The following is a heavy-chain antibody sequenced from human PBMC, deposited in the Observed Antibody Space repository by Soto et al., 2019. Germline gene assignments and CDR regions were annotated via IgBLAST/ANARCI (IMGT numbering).Heavy chain of an antibody. CDR3: ARDRVGATWDYYYYGMDV. CDR1: GFSLSTSGMR. Sequence: VNPTQTLTLTCTFSGFSLSTSGMRVSWIRQPPGKALEWIGYIYYSGSTYYNPSLKSRVTISVDTSKNQFSLKLSSVTAADTAVYYCARDRVGATWDYYYYGMDVWGQGTTVTVSS. J-gene: IGHJ6*02. D-gene: IGHD1-26*01. V-gene: IGHV4-30-4*08. CDR2: IYYSGST.